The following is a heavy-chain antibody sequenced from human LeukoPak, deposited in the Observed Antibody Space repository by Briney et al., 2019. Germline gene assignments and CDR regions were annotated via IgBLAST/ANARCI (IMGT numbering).Heavy chain of an antibody. D-gene: IGHD2-21*02. CDR3: AKEVYCGRDCYNPGYGVDV. Sequence: GGSLRLSCVASGFTFSSYSMAWVRQAPGKGLEWFSSITGSSSTINNADSVKGRFTISRDNSKNTLSLQMNSLRDEDTATYYCAKEVYCGRDCYNPGYGVDVWGQGTTVTVSS. CDR2: ITGSSSTI. V-gene: IGHV3-48*02. CDR1: GFTFSSYS. J-gene: IGHJ6*02.